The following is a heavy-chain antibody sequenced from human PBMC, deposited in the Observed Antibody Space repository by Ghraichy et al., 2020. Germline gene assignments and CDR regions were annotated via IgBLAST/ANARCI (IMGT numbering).Heavy chain of an antibody. D-gene: IGHD1-26*01. CDR1: GYTFTSYA. V-gene: IGHV1-3*01. Sequence: ASVKVSCKASGYTFTSYAMHWVRQAPGQRLEWMGWINAGNGNTKYSQEFQGRVTITRDTSASTAYMELSSLRSEDTAVYYCATEMGATSYFDYWGQGTLVTVSS. CDR2: INAGNGNT. J-gene: IGHJ4*02. CDR3: ATEMGATSYFDY.